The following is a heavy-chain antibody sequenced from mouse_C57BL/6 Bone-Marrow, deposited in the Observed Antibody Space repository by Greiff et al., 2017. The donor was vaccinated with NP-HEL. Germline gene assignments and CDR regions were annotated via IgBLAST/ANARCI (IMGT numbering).Heavy chain of an antibody. CDR2: IDPSDSET. CDR1: GYTFTSYW. CDR3: ARLNWEGVSWFAY. D-gene: IGHD4-1*01. J-gene: IGHJ3*01. Sequence: QVQLQQPGAELVRPGSSVKLSCKASGYTFTSYWMHWVKQRPIQGLEWIGNIDPSDSETHYNQKFKDKATLTVDKSSSTAYMQLSSLTSEDSAVYYCARLNWEGVSWFAYWGQGTLVTVSA. V-gene: IGHV1-52*01.